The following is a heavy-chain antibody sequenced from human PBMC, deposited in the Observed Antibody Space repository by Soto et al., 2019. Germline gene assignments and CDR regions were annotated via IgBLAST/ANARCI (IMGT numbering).Heavy chain of an antibody. Sequence: SETLSLTCTVSGGSISSYYWSWIRQPPGKGLEWIGYIYYSGSTNYNPSLKSRVTISVDTSKNQFSLKLSSVTAADTAVYYCARVGVGGDYDFWRGPSSGMDVWGEGPTVTLSS. CDR3: ARVGVGGDYDFWRGPSSGMDV. J-gene: IGHJ6*02. CDR2: IYYSGST. CDR1: GGSISSYY. D-gene: IGHD3-3*01. V-gene: IGHV4-59*01.